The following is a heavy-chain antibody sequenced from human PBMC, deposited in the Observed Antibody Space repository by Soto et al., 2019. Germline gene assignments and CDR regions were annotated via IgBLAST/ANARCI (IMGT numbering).Heavy chain of an antibody. D-gene: IGHD2-15*01. Sequence: QVQLVQSGAEVKKPGASVKVSCKASGYTFTSYGISWVRQAPGQGLEWMGWISAYNGNTNYAQKLQDRVTMTTDTSTSTAYMALWSLRSADTAVCYCASERAFATCDYWGQGTLVTVSS. CDR3: ASERAFATCDY. V-gene: IGHV1-18*01. CDR1: GYTFTSYG. CDR2: ISAYNGNT. J-gene: IGHJ4*02.